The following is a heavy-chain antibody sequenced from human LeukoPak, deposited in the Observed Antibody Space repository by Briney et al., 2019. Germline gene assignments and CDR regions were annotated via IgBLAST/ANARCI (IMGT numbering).Heavy chain of an antibody. CDR1: GYTFTSYD. D-gene: IGHD2-2*02. CDR3: ARPRVPAAISYNWFDP. Sequence: ASVKASCKASGYTFTSYDINWVRQATGQGLEWMGWMNPNSGNTGYAQKFQGRVTMTRNTSISTAYMELSSLRSEDTAVYYCARPRVPAAISYNWFDPWGQGTLVTVSS. V-gene: IGHV1-8*01. J-gene: IGHJ5*02. CDR2: MNPNSGNT.